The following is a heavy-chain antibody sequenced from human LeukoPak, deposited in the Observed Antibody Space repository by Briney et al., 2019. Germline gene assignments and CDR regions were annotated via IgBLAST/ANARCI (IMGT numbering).Heavy chain of an antibody. J-gene: IGHJ4*02. CDR1: GCIFTSYG. V-gene: IGHV1-18*01. CDR2: VSAYADNT. Sequence: GASVKVSCKASGCIFTSYGISWVRQAPGQGLEWVGWVSAYADNTNYVQKFQGRVTMTTDTSTSTAYMELRSLRSDDTAVYYCARDCIGCHGFDYWGQGTLVTVSS. CDR3: ARDCIGCHGFDY. D-gene: IGHD2-15*01.